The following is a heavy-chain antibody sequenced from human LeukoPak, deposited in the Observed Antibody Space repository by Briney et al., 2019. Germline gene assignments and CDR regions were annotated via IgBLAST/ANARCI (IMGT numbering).Heavy chain of an antibody. CDR1: GGSFSDYF. J-gene: IGHJ6*02. CDR2: INHSGRT. CDR3: ARDVVVVPAAIHYGMDV. V-gene: IGHV4-34*01. D-gene: IGHD2-2*01. Sequence: PSETLSLTCAVYGGSFSDYFWGWIRQPPGKGLEWIGEINHSGRTYYNPSLKSRVTISVDTSKNQFSLNLSSVTAADAAVYYCARDVVVVPAAIHYGMDVWGQGTTVTVSS.